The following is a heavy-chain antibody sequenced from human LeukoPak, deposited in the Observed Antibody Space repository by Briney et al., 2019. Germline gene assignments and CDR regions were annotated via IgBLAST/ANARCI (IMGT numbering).Heavy chain of an antibody. Sequence: GGSLRLSCVACGFIFSRYAMSWLRPAPGKGREGVSAISVSGGSTYYANSVTGRFTISRDNSKNTLYLQINSLTAEDTAVYYCAKDIKGYDSDGAWGQGTLVTVSS. CDR2: ISVSGGST. J-gene: IGHJ4*02. CDR1: GFIFSRYA. V-gene: IGHV3-23*01. D-gene: IGHD3-22*01. CDR3: AKDIKGYDSDGA.